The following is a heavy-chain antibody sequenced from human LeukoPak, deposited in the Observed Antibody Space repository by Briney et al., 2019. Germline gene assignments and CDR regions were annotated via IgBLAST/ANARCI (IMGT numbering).Heavy chain of an antibody. Sequence: SETLSLTCTVSGDSISSYYWSWIRQPPGKGLEWIGYIYYSGSTNYNPSLKSRVTISVDTSKNQFSLKLSSVTAADTAVYYCARDSWDGDYYYYYGMDVWGQGTTVTVSS. CDR1: GDSISSYY. CDR3: ARDSWDGDYYYYYGMDV. V-gene: IGHV4-59*01. CDR2: IYYSGST. D-gene: IGHD4-17*01. J-gene: IGHJ6*02.